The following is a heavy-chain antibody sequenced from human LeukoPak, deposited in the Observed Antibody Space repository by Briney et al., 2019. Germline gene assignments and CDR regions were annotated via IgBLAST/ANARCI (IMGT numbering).Heavy chain of an antibody. Sequence: SETLSLTCTVSGGSISSYYWGWIRQPPWKGLEWIGYIYYSGSTNYNPSLKSRVTISVDTSKNQFSLKLSSVTAADTAVYYCARVNDYGLGSPDWFDPWGQRTLVSVSS. D-gene: IGHD3-10*01. CDR2: IYYSGST. CDR3: ARVNDYGLGSPDWFDP. CDR1: GGSISSYY. V-gene: IGHV4-59*01. J-gene: IGHJ5*02.